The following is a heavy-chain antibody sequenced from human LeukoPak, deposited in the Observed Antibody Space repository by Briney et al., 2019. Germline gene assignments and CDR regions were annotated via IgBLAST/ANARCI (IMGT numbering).Heavy chain of an antibody. CDR1: GYTFTSYA. D-gene: IGHD6-19*01. CDR2: INAGNGNT. V-gene: IGHV1-3*01. Sequence: ASVEVSCKASGYTFTSYAMHWVRQAPGQRLEWMGWINAGNGNTKYSQKFQGRVTITRDTSASTAYMELSSLRSEDTAVYYCARELRYSSGWYDYWGQGTLVTVSS. CDR3: ARELRYSSGWYDY. J-gene: IGHJ4*02.